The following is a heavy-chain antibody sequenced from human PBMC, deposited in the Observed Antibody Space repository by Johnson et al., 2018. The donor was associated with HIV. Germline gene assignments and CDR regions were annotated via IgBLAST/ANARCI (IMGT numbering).Heavy chain of an antibody. CDR1: GFTFSSYG. V-gene: IGHV3-33*01. CDR2: IWYDGSNK. Sequence: QVQLVESGGGVVQPGRSLRLSCAASGFTFSSYGMHWVRQAPGKGLEWVAVIWYDGSNKYYADSVKGRFTISRDNAKNSLYLQMNSLRAEDTALYYCARDRITMVRGGTEDAFDIWGQGTMVTVSS. J-gene: IGHJ3*02. D-gene: IGHD3-10*01. CDR3: ARDRITMVRGGTEDAFDI.